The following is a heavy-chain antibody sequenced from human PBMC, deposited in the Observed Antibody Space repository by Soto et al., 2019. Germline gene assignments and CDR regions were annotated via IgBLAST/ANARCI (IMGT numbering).Heavy chain of an antibody. CDR2: INHSGST. CDR1: GGSFSGYY. D-gene: IGHD3-22*01. J-gene: IGHJ4*02. Sequence: SETLSLTCAVYGGSFSGYYWSWIRQPPGKGLEWIGEINHSGSTNYNPSLKSRVTISVDTSKNQFSLKLSSVTAADTAVYYCARGGRFAWLPLMYFDYWGQGTLVTVSS. V-gene: IGHV4-34*01. CDR3: ARGGRFAWLPLMYFDY.